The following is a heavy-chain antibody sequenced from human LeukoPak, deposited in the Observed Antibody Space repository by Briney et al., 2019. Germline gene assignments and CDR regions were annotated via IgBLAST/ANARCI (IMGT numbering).Heavy chain of an antibody. V-gene: IGHV1-2*02. CDR2: IGPHSSAT. CDR3: AREGNGLLSKDFDY. Sequence: ASMKVSCKSSGFTFTDYYIHWVRQAPGQGLEWMGYIGPHSSATSTPQEFQGRVTMTRDTSMSTAYMELTRLTSDDTAVYYCAREGNGLLSKDFDYWGQGTLVTVSS. D-gene: IGHD2/OR15-2a*01. J-gene: IGHJ4*02. CDR1: GFTFTDYY.